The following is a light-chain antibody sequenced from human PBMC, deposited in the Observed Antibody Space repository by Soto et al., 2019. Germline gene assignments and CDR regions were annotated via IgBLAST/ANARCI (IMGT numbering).Light chain of an antibody. CDR3: QQSDSTPYT. J-gene: IGKJ2*01. V-gene: IGKV1-39*01. CDR2: DAS. Sequence: DIQMTQSPSSLSASVGDRVTITCRASQTISTYLNWYQQKPGKAPRLLIYDASSLLSGVPSRFSGSGSGTDFTLTIARLQPEDFSTYSCQQSDSTPYTFGQGTKVEL. CDR1: QTISTY.